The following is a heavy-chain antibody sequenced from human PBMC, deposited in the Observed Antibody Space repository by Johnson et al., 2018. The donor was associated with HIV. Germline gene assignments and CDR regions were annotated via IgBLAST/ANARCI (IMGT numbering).Heavy chain of an antibody. CDR1: GFTFRTYA. J-gene: IGHJ3*02. V-gene: IGHV3-15*01. D-gene: IGHD6-13*01. Sequence: VQLVESGGGVVQPGRSLRLSCAVSGFTFRTYAMHWVRQAPGKGLEWVGRIKSKTDGGTTDYAAPVKGSFTISRDDSKNTLYLQMNSLKTEDTAVYYCTTDWYSSSWYGALDAFDIWGQGTMVTVSS. CDR2: IKSKTDGGTT. CDR3: TTDWYSSSWYGALDAFDI.